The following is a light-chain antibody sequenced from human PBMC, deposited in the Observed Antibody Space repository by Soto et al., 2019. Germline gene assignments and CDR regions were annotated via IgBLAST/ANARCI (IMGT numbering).Light chain of an antibody. V-gene: IGKV3-11*01. CDR1: QSVSSY. CDR3: QQRSNWPIFT. J-gene: IGKJ3*01. Sequence: EIVLTQSPATLSLSPGERATLSYRASQSVSSYLAWYQQKPGQAPRLLIYDASNRATGIPARFSGSGSGTDFTLTISSLEPEDFAVNYCQQRSNWPIFTFGPGTKVDI. CDR2: DAS.